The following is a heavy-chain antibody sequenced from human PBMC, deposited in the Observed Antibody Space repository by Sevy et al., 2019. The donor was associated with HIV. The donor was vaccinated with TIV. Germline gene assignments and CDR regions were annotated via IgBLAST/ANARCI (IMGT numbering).Heavy chain of an antibody. D-gene: IGHD3-16*02. V-gene: IGHV3-23*01. Sequence: GGSLRLSCAGSGFTFSIYAMMWVRQAPGKGLEWVSGINVNGDNTYYAESVKGRFTISRDNSKNTLFLQMNSLRAEDTAIYHCAIHNRYNNLGDWGQGTLVTVSS. CDR2: INVNGDNT. CDR3: AIHNRYNNLGD. CDR1: GFTFSIYA. J-gene: IGHJ4*02.